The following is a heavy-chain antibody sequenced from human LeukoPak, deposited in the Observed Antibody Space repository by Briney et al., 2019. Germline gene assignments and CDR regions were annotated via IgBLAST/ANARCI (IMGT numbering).Heavy chain of an antibody. D-gene: IGHD1-26*01. CDR3: AREYSGSYSLDY. Sequence: ASVKVSCRASGYTFTGYYMHWVRQAPGQGLEWMGWINPNSGGTNYAQKFQGRVTMTRDTSIGTAYMELSRLRSDDTAVYYCAREYSGSYSLDYWGQGTLVTVSS. CDR2: INPNSGGT. CDR1: GYTFTGYY. V-gene: IGHV1-2*02. J-gene: IGHJ4*02.